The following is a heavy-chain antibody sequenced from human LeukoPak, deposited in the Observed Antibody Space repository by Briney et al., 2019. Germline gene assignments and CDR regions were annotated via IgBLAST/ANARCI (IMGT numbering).Heavy chain of an antibody. D-gene: IGHD1-1*01. J-gene: IGHJ4*02. CDR2: INPNSGGT. CDR1: GYTFTGYY. V-gene: IGHV1-2*02. Sequence: ASVKVSCKASGYTFTGYYMHWVRQAPGQGLEWTGWINPNSGGTNYAQKFQGRVTMTRDTSISTAYMELSRLRSEDTAVYYCARSVGPATHFDYWGQGTLVTVSS. CDR3: ARSVGPATHFDY.